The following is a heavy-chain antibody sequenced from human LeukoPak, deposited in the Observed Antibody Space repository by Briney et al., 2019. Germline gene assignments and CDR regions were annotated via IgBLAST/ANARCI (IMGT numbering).Heavy chain of an antibody. Sequence: ASVKVSCKASGYTFTSYDINWVRQATGQGLEWMGWMNPNSGNTGYAQKFQGRVTKTRNTSISTAYMELSSLRSEDTAVYYCARMRYYDFWSGYYGATGDAFDIWGQGTMVTVSS. J-gene: IGHJ3*02. CDR3: ARMRYYDFWSGYYGATGDAFDI. CDR2: MNPNSGNT. V-gene: IGHV1-8*01. D-gene: IGHD3-3*01. CDR1: GYTFTSYD.